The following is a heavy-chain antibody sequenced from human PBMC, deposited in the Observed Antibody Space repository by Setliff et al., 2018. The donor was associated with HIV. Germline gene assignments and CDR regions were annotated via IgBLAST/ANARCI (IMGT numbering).Heavy chain of an antibody. J-gene: IGHJ4*02. Sequence: SETLSLTCTVSGGSITSSTYYWDWIRQPPGKGLEWIGSIFYSGSTYYNPSVKSRVTISIDTSKNQFSLRLSSVTAADTAVYYCARDHKYCYDSSGLDYWGQGTLVTVSS. V-gene: IGHV4-39*07. D-gene: IGHD3-22*01. CDR1: GGSITSSTYY. CDR3: ARDHKYCYDSSGLDY. CDR2: IFYSGST.